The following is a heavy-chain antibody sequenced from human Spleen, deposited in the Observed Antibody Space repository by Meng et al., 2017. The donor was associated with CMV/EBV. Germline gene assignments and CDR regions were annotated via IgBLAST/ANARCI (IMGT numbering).Heavy chain of an antibody. V-gene: IGHV4-34*01. CDR2: INHSGST. CDR3: ARGLPYYYYAMDV. Sequence: GSLRLSCVVYGGSFSGYQWSWIRQPPGQGLEWIGEINHSGSTNYNPSLKSRVTISVDTSKNQFSLKLRYMTAADTAVYYCARGLPYYYYAMDVWGQGTTVTVSS. CDR1: GGSFSGYQ. D-gene: IGHD1-26*01. J-gene: IGHJ6*02.